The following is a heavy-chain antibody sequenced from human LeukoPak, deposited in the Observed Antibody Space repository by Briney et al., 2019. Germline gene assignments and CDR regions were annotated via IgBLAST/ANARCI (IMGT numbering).Heavy chain of an antibody. D-gene: IGHD1-26*01. V-gene: IGHV3-30*03. CDR3: ARELEGANAFDI. CDR1: GFTFSSYG. CDR2: ISYDGSNK. J-gene: IGHJ3*02. Sequence: GGSLRLSCAASGFTFSSYGMHWVRQAPGKGLEWVAVISYDGSNKYYADSVKGRFTISRDNSKNTLYLQMNSLRAEDTAVYYCARELEGANAFDIWGQGTMVTVSS.